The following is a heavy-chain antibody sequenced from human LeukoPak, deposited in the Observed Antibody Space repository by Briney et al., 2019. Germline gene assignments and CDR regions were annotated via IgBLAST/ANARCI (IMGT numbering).Heavy chain of an antibody. V-gene: IGHV4-61*02. CDR1: GGSINSGTDY. CDR3: ARGEKGSSSGSINY. J-gene: IGHJ4*02. D-gene: IGHD6-6*01. Sequence: SETRSLTCTVSGGSINSGTDYWGWIRQPAGKGLEWIGRMYTSGSTNYNPSLESRVTISVDTSKNQFSLKLSSVTAADTAVYYCARGEKGSSSGSINYWGQGTLVTVSS. CDR2: MYTSGST.